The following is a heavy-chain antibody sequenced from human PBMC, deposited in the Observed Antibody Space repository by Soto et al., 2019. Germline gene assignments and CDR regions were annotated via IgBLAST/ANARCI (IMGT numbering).Heavy chain of an antibody. CDR1: GFTFTSSA. CDR3: AAKRGYSYGLGLELMDV. V-gene: IGHV1-58*01. D-gene: IGHD5-18*01. Sequence: SVKVSCKASGFTFTSSAVQWVRHARGQRLEWIGWIVVGSGNTNYAQKFQERVTITRDMSTSTAYMELSSLRSEDTAVYYCAAKRGYSYGLGLELMDVWGQGTTVTVSS. CDR2: IVVGSGNT. J-gene: IGHJ6*02.